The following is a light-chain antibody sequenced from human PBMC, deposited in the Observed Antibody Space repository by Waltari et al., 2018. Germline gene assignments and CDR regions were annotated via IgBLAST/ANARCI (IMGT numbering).Light chain of an antibody. CDR1: SSNIGPHS. CDR2: SDY. CDR3: AVWDDSLKSWV. J-gene: IGLJ3*02. Sequence: QTVLTQSPSASGTPGQRVTFSCSGSSSNIGPHSVQWFQQVPATTPNLLIYSDYNRPSGVPDRFSASKSGTSASLAISGLQSEDEADYYCAVWDDSLKSWVFGGGTKLTVL. V-gene: IGLV1-44*01.